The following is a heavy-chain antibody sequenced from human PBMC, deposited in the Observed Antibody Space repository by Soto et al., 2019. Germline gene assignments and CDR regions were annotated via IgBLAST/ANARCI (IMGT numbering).Heavy chain of an antibody. CDR3: ARGDHYYDSSFFWVMGAIAGWFDF. D-gene: IGHD3-22*01. CDR1: GYTFTSYY. V-gene: IGHV1-46*01. J-gene: IGHJ5*01. Sequence: ASVKVSCKASGYTFTSYYMHWVRQAPGQGLEWMGIINPSGGSTSYAQKFQGRVTMTRDTSTSTVYMELSSLRSEDTAVYYCARGDHYYDSSFFWVMGAIAGWFDFWTQGSFVTVSA. CDR2: INPSGGST.